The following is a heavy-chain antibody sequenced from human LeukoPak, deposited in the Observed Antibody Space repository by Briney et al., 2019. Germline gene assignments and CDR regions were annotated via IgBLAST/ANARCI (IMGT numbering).Heavy chain of an antibody. CDR1: GYTLTELS. Sequence: GASVKVSCKVSGYTLTELSMHWVRQAPGKGLEWMGGFDPEDGETIYAQKFQGRVTMTEDTSTDTAYMELSSLRSEDTAVHYCATQGSTVASPGCFDYWGQGTLVTVSS. D-gene: IGHD4-23*01. CDR2: FDPEDGET. CDR3: ATQGSTVASPGCFDY. J-gene: IGHJ4*02. V-gene: IGHV1-24*01.